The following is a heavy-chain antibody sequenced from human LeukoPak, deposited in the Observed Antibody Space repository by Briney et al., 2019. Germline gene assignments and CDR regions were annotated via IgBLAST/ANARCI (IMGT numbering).Heavy chain of an antibody. CDR3: AGVGGHWGYFDY. Sequence: SEALSLTCTVSGGSISSYYWSWIRQPPGKGLEWMGYIYYSGSTNYNPSLKSRVTISVDPSKNQLSLKLSSVTAADTAVYYCAGVGGHWGYFDYWGQGTLVTVSS. J-gene: IGHJ4*02. CDR1: GGSISSYY. CDR2: IYYSGST. D-gene: IGHD2-21*02. V-gene: IGHV4-59*01.